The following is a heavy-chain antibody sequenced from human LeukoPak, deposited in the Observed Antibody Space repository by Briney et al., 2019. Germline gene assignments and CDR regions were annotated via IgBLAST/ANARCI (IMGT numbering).Heavy chain of an antibody. J-gene: IGHJ4*02. CDR2: ISSSSSYI. CDR3: ARVEGITMVRGVI. V-gene: IGHV3-21*01. D-gene: IGHD3-10*01. Sequence: GGSLRLSCAASGFTFSSYSMNWVRQAPGKGLEWVSSISSSSSYIYYADSVKDRFTISRDNAKNSLYLQMNSLRAEDTAVYYCARVEGITMVRGVIWGQGTLVTVPS. CDR1: GFTFSSYS.